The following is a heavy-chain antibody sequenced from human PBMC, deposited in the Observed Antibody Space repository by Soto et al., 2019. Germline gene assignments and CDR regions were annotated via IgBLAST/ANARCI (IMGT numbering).Heavy chain of an antibody. CDR1: GFTFSSYS. Sequence: GGSLRLSCSASGFTFSSYSMNWVRQAPGKGLEWVSYISSSSSTIYYADSVKGRFTISRDNAKNSLYLQMNSLRAEDTAVYYCARVSKLALGDAFDIWGQGTMVTVSS. CDR2: ISSSSSTI. V-gene: IGHV3-48*01. D-gene: IGHD1-1*01. J-gene: IGHJ3*02. CDR3: ARVSKLALGDAFDI.